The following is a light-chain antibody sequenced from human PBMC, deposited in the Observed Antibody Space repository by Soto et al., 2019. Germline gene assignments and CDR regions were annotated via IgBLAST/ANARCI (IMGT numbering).Light chain of an antibody. V-gene: IGKV3-20*01. CDR1: QTITSTY. CDR3: QQYGTSPPVA. CDR2: GAS. J-gene: IGKJ2*01. Sequence: EIVLTQSPGTLSLSPGDRATLSCRASQTITSTYLAWYQQKPGQAPRLLTFGASNRVSGIPHRFSGSGSGTDFTLTINRLEPEDSAVYYCQQYGTSPPVAFGQGTKLKIK.